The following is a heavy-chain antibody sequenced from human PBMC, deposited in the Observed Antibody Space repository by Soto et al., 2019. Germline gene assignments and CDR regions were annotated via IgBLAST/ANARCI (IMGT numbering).Heavy chain of an antibody. CDR1: GGSISYYY. CDR3: VRTANWLDP. J-gene: IGHJ5*02. V-gene: IGHV4-4*08. Sequence: SETLSLTCTISGGSISYYYWSWIRQPPGKGLEWIGNIFNNGSANYNPSLKSRVTISVDTSKNQVSLKLSSVTAADTAVYYCVRTANWLDPWGQGTLVTVSS. CDR2: IFNNGSA.